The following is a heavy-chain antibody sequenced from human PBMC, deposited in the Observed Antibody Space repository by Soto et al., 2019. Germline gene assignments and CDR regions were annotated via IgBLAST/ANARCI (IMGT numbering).Heavy chain of an antibody. CDR2: IINTGATT. V-gene: IGHV3-23*01. Sequence: EVQLLQSGGGLVQPGGSLRLSCVASGFTFNNHAMTWVRQAPGKGLEWVSAIINTGATTYYADSVKGRFTISRDNSKTTVYLQMGSLRPEDTAIYYCARYTTDWDDDCWGQGTLVTVSS. CDR1: GFTFNNHA. D-gene: IGHD1-1*01. CDR3: ARYTTDWDDDC. J-gene: IGHJ4*02.